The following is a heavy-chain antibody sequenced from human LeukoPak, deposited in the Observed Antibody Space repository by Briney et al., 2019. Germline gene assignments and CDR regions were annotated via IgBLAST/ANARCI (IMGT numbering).Heavy chain of an antibody. CDR3: ARGEGMAGRPHAFDI. V-gene: IGHV1-18*01. D-gene: IGHD6-19*01. J-gene: IGHJ3*02. Sequence: GASVKVSCKASGYTFTSYGISWVRQAPGQGLEWMGWISAYNGNTNYAQKLQGRVTMTTDTSTSTAYMELRSLRSDDTAVYCCARGEGMAGRPHAFDIWGQGTMVTVSS. CDR1: GYTFTSYG. CDR2: ISAYNGNT.